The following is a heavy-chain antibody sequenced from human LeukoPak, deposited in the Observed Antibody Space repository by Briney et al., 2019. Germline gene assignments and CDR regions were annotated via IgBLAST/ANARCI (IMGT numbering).Heavy chain of an antibody. Sequence: GRSLRLSCAVSGFTFSTYWMHWVRQVAGKGLVWVSRINTDGSSTSYADSVKGRFTISRDNAKNTLYLQMNSLRAEDTAVYYCARPRAYDSRDLDYWGQGTLVTVSS. J-gene: IGHJ4*02. CDR2: INTDGSST. D-gene: IGHD3-16*01. V-gene: IGHV3-74*01. CDR1: GFTFSTYW. CDR3: ARPRAYDSRDLDY.